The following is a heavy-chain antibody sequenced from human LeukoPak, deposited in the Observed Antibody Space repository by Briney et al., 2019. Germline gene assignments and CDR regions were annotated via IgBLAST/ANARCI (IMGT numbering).Heavy chain of an antibody. CDR3: ARGQNYYGSGSQTYDI. CDR2: INWNGGST. D-gene: IGHD3-10*01. J-gene: IGHJ3*02. Sequence: PGGSLRLSCAASGFTFDDYAMSCVRQAPGKGLEWVSGINWNGGSTGYADSVKGRFTISRDNAKNSLYLQVSSLRAEDTAWYYCARGQNYYGSGSQTYDIWGQGTMVTVSS. V-gene: IGHV3-20*04. CDR1: GFTFDDYA.